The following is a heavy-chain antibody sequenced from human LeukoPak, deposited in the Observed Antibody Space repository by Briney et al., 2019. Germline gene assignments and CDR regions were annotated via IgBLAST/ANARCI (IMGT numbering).Heavy chain of an antibody. J-gene: IGHJ4*02. CDR2: INAGNGNT. CDR1: GYTFTSYY. D-gene: IGHD6-19*01. V-gene: IGHV1-3*01. CDR3: ARGGSGWYKDSVIDFDY. Sequence: ASVKVSCKASGYTFTSYYMHWVRQAPGQRLEWMGWINAGNGNTKYSQKFQGRVTITRDTSASTAYMELSSLRSEDTAVYYCARGGSGWYKDSVIDFDYWGQGTLVTVSS.